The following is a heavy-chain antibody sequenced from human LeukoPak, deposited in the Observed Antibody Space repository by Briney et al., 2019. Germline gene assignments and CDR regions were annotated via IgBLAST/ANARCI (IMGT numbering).Heavy chain of an antibody. D-gene: IGHD1-14*01. CDR2: IYTSGST. J-gene: IGHJ6*02. CDR1: GGSFSNYY. CDR3: ARQPPQYYGMDV. Sequence: KPSETLSLTCPVSGGSFSNYYWSWIRQPAGKGLEWIGRIYTSGSTNYNPSVKSRVTMSVDTSNNQFSLKLTSVTAADTAVYYCARQPPQYYGMDVWGQGTTVTVSS. V-gene: IGHV4-4*07.